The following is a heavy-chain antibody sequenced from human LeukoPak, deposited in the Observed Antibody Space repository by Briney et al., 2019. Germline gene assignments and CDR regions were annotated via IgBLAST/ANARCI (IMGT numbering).Heavy chain of an antibody. Sequence: ASVKVSCKASGYTFTSYYMHWVRQAPGQGLEWMGIINPSGGSTSYAQKFQGRVTMTRDMSTSTDYLELSSLRSEETAVYYCARDNSVEDTAWWFDPWGQGTLVTVSP. V-gene: IGHV1-46*01. D-gene: IGHD4-23*01. J-gene: IGHJ5*02. CDR2: INPSGGST. CDR1: GYTFTSYY. CDR3: ARDNSVEDTAWWFDP.